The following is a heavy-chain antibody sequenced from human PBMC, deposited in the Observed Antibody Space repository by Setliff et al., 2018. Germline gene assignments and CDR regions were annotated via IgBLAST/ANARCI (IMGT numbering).Heavy chain of an antibody. Sequence: PGGSLRLSCAASGFTFDDYGMSWVRQAPGKGLEWVSGINWNGGSTGYADSVKGRFTISRDNAKNSLYLQMNSLRAEDTVLYYCARDYYDSSGYPDDAFDIWGQGTMVTVSS. CDR1: GFTFDDYG. CDR2: INWNGGST. J-gene: IGHJ3*02. D-gene: IGHD3-22*01. V-gene: IGHV3-20*04. CDR3: ARDYYDSSGYPDDAFDI.